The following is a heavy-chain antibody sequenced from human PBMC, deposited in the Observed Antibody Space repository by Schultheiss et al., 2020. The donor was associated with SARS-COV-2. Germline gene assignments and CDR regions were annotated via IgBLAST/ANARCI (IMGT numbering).Heavy chain of an antibody. J-gene: IGHJ6*02. CDR1: GFSFDSYA. CDR2: IWYDGTKK. V-gene: IGHV3-33*01. D-gene: IGHD5-12*01. Sequence: GGSLRLSCAASGFSFDSYAMHWVRQAPGTGLEWVAIIWYDGTKKYYGDSVRGRFTISRDNSKNTLYLQMNSLRAEDTAVYYCARDAVRVNRATIPYYYYGMDVRGQGTTVTVSS. CDR3: ARDAVRVNRATIPYYYYGMDV.